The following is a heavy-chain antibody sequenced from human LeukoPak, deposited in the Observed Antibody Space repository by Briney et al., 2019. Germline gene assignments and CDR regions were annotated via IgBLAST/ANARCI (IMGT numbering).Heavy chain of an antibody. CDR1: GFTFSSYW. D-gene: IGHD3-3*01. V-gene: IGHV3-74*01. CDR3: ARGYDFWSGYYGWYFDY. J-gene: IGHJ4*02. CDR2: INSDGSST. Sequence: GGSLRLSCAASGFTFSSYWMHWVRHAPGKGLVWVSRINSDGSSTSYADSVKGRFTISRDNAKNTLYLQMNSLRAEDTAVYYCARGYDFWSGYYGWYFDYWGQGTLVTVSS.